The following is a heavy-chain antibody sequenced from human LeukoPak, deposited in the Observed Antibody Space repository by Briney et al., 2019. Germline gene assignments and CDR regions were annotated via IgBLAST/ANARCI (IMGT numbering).Heavy chain of an antibody. CDR3: ARDDIAARPKDY. D-gene: IGHD6-6*01. CDR2: ISAYNGNT. J-gene: IGHJ4*02. V-gene: IGHV1-18*01. Sequence: ASVKVSCKASGYTSTSYGISWVRQAPGQGLEWMGWISAYNGNTNYAQKLQGRVTMTTDTSTSTAYMELRSLRSDDTAVYYCARDDIAARPKDYWGQGTLLTVSS. CDR1: GYTSTSYG.